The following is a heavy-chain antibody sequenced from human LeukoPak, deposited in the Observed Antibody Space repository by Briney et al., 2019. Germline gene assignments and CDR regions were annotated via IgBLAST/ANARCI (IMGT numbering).Heavy chain of an antibody. V-gene: IGHV3-30*02. D-gene: IGHD4-17*01. CDR1: GFTFSSYG. CDR3: GYGDYRAPNWFDP. Sequence: GGSLRLSCAASGFTFSSYGMHWVRQAPGKGLGRVAFIRYDGSNKYYADSVKGRFTISRDNSKNTLYLQMNSLRAEDTAVYYCGYGDYRAPNWFDPWGQGTLVTVSS. CDR2: IRYDGSNK. J-gene: IGHJ5*02.